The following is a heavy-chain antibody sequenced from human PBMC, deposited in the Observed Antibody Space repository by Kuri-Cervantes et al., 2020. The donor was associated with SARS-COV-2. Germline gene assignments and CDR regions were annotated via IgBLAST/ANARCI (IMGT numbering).Heavy chain of an antibody. CDR1: GYSISSGYY. D-gene: IGHD6-25*01. CDR3: ARVFGYWGSPAVDY. V-gene: IGHV4-38-2*01. Sequence: GSLRLSCAVSGYSISSGYYWGWIRQPPEKGLEWIGSIYHSGSPYYNPSLKSRVTISVDTSKNQFSLKLSSVTAADTAVYYCARVFGYWGSPAVDYWGQGTLVTVSS. J-gene: IGHJ4*02. CDR2: IYHSGSP.